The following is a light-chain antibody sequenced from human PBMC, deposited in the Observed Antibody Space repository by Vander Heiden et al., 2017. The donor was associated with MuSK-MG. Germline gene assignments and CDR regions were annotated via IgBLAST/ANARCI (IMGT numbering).Light chain of an antibody. CDR1: QSISPF. Sequence: DIQLTQSPSSLSASVGDRVTITCRASQSISPFLNWYKHRPGKAPELLIFAASKLHSGVPSRFSGSGSGTDCTLTISRLQPEDFATYYCQQSDSTTWTFGQGTKVDIK. CDR2: AAS. J-gene: IGKJ1*01. CDR3: QQSDSTTWT. V-gene: IGKV1-39*01.